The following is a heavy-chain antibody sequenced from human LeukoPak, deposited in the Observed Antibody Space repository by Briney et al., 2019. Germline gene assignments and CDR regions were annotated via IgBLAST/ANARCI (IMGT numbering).Heavy chain of an antibody. CDR2: IDPSDSYT. CDR1: GYSFTSYW. D-gene: IGHD1-1*01. J-gene: IGHJ6*04. Sequence: GESLRISCKGSGYSFTSYWISWVRQMPGKGLEWMGKIDPSDSYTNYSPSFQGHVTISADKSISTAYLQWSGLKASDTAMYYCVATNYYYYGLDVWGKGTTVTVSS. V-gene: IGHV5-10-1*01. CDR3: VATNYYYYGLDV.